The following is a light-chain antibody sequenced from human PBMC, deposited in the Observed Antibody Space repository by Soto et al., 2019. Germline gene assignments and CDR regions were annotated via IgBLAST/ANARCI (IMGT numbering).Light chain of an antibody. Sequence: EIVLTQSPATLSLSPGEGASLSCRASQNISTYLAWYQQRPGQVPRLLIYGVSKRAPAIPPRFSGSGSGTDFTLSVSGLETEDFATYYCQQRTNSPPWTCGQGTRVELK. CDR3: QQRTNSPPWT. CDR2: GVS. CDR1: QNISTY. V-gene: IGKV3-11*01. J-gene: IGKJ1*01.